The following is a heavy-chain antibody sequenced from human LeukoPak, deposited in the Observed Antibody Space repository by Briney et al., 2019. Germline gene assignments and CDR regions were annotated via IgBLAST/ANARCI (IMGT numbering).Heavy chain of an antibody. V-gene: IGHV4-34*01. J-gene: IGHJ4*02. CDR1: GGSFSGYY. CDR2: INHSGST. D-gene: IGHD3-3*01. CDR3: ARGNRDFWSGYFDY. Sequence: PSETLSLTCAVYGGSFSGYYWSWIRQPPGKGLEWIGEINHSGSTNYNPSLKSRVTIPVDTSKNQFSLKLSSVTAADTAVYYCARGNRDFWSGYFDYWGQGTLVTVSS.